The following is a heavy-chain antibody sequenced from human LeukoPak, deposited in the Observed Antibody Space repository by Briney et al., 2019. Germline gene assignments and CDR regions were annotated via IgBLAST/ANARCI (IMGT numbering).Heavy chain of an antibody. V-gene: IGHV3-23*01. D-gene: IGHD6-13*01. CDR2: ISGSGGST. CDR3: AKFGYSSSWSEGY. Sequence: GGSLRLPCAASGFTFSSYAMSWVRQAPGKGLEWVSAISGSGGSTYYADSVKGRFTISRDNSKNTLYLQMNSLRAEDTAVYYCAKFGYSSSWSEGYWGQGTLVTVSS. CDR1: GFTFSSYA. J-gene: IGHJ4*02.